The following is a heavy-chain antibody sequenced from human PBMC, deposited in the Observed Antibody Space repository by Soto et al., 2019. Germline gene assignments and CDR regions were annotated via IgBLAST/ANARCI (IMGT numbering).Heavy chain of an antibody. CDR3: TKDTHSPSGYFEAFDV. J-gene: IGHJ3*01. V-gene: IGHV3-9*01. Sequence: DAQLVESGGGLVQPGKSLRISCVASGFTFDDHTMHWVRQAPGRGLEWVSCISWNSGIIGYADSVKGRFTISRDNAKNSLYLRMDSLRPEDTAVYYCTKDTHSPSGYFEAFDVW. CDR2: ISWNSGII. D-gene: IGHD3-22*01. CDR1: GFTFDDHT.